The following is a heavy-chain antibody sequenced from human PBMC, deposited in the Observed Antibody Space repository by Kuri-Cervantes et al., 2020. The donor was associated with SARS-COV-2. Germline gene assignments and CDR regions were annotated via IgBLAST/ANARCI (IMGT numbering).Heavy chain of an antibody. Sequence: GESLKISCAASGFTFSSYGMHWVRQAPGKGLEWVAVIWYDGSNKYYADSVKGRFTISRDNSKNTLFLQMNSLRAEDTAVYYCARARHVMDSWGQGTLVTVSS. CDR3: ARARHVMDS. V-gene: IGHV3-33*01. J-gene: IGHJ4*02. D-gene: IGHD2-21*01. CDR1: GFTFSSYG. CDR2: IWYDGSNK.